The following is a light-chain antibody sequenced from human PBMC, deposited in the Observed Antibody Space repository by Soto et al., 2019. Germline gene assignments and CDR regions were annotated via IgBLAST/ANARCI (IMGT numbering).Light chain of an antibody. CDR3: QQRSIWPWT. CDR2: DTS. V-gene: IGKV3-11*01. Sequence: EVVLTQSPATLSLSPGERATLSCRASQSVSNFLAWYQQKPGQAPRLLIYDTSDRATGLPARFSGSGSGTDFTLTISSLEPEDFAGFYCQQRSIWPWTFGQGTKVEIK. CDR1: QSVSNF. J-gene: IGKJ1*01.